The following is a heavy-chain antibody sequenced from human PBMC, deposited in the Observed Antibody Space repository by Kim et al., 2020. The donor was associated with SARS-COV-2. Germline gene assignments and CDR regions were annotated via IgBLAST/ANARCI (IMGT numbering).Heavy chain of an antibody. D-gene: IGHD6-19*01. J-gene: IGHJ4*02. V-gene: IGHV3-7*01. Sequence: VDSVTGRFTISRDNAKNSLYLQMNSLRAEDTAVYYCARVRASGWYDYFDYWGQGTLVTVSS. CDR3: ARVRASGWYDYFDY.